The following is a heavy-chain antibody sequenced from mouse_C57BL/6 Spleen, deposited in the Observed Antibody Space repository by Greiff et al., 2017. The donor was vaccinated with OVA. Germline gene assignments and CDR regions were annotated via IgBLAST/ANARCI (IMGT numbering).Heavy chain of an antibody. J-gene: IGHJ2*01. Sequence: EVQVVESGGGLVQPKGSLKLSCAASGFSFNTYAMNWVRQAPGKGLEWVARIRSKSNNYATYYADSVKDRFTISRDDSESMLYLQMYNLKTEDTAMYYCVRQDSSGYDYWGQGTTLTVSS. V-gene: IGHV10-1*01. CDR1: GFSFNTYA. CDR3: VRQDSSGYDY. D-gene: IGHD3-2*02. CDR2: IRSKSNNYAT.